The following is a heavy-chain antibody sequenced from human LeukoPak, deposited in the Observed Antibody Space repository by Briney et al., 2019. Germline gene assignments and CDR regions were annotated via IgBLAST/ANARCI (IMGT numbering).Heavy chain of an antibody. CDR2: IYTSGSI. CDR3: ASSSGDILTGYQAYNWFDP. V-gene: IGHV4-4*07. CDR1: GGSISSYY. Sequence: SETPSLTCTVSGGSISSYYWSWIRQPAGKGLEWIGRIYTSGSITYNPSLKSRVSMSEDTSKNQFSLKLSSVTAADTAVYYCASSSGDILTGYQAYNWFDPWGQGTLVTVSS. J-gene: IGHJ5*02. D-gene: IGHD3-9*01.